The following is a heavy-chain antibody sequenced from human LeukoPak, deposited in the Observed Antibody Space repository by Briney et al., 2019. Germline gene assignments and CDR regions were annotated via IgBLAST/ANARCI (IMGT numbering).Heavy chain of an antibody. D-gene: IGHD6-13*01. J-gene: IGHJ5*02. Sequence: PGGSLRLSCAASGFTFSSYSMNWVRQAPGKGLEWVSSISSSSSYIYHADSVKGRFTISRDNAKNSLYLQMNSLRAEDTAVYYCAREGYSSSFYNWFDPWGQGTLVTVSS. V-gene: IGHV3-21*01. CDR3: AREGYSSSFYNWFDP. CDR2: ISSSSSYI. CDR1: GFTFSSYS.